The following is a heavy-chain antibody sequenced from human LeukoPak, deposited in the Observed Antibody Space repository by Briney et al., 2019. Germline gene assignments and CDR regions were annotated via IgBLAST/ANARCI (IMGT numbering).Heavy chain of an antibody. D-gene: IGHD1-14*01. CDR3: AKEGHHGAFDI. CDR2: IWYDGSNK. Sequence: PGRSLRLSCAASGFTFSSYGMHWVRQAPGKGLEWVAVIWYDGSNKYYADSVKGRFTISRDNSKNTLYLQMNSLRAEDTAVYYCAKEGHHGAFDIWGQGTMVTVSS. J-gene: IGHJ3*02. V-gene: IGHV3-33*06. CDR1: GFTFSSYG.